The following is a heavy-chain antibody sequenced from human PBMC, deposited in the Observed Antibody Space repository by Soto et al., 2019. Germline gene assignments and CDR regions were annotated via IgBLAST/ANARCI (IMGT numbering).Heavy chain of an antibody. CDR2: IXXSXXX. D-gene: IGHD5-12*01. Sequence: SEPLSPTCTVSGGSIGSYYWSWIRQPPGKGLXWIXXIXXSXXXXXNXXLKSRVTISVDTSKNQFSLKLSSVTAAETAVYYCARDRRDGYNTLDYWGQGTLVTVSS. CDR1: GGSIGSYY. J-gene: IGHJ4*02. CDR3: ARDRRDGYNTLDY. V-gene: IGHV4-59*01.